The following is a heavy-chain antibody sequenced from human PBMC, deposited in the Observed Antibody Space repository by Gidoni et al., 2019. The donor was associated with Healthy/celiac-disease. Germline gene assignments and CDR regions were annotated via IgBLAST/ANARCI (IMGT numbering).Heavy chain of an antibody. V-gene: IGHV3-21*01. J-gene: IGHJ5*02. Sequence: EVQLVESGGGLVKPGGSLRLSCAASGFTFSSYSMNWVRQAPGKGLEWVSSISSSSSYIYYADSVKGRFTISRDNAKNSLYLQMNSLRAEDTAVYYCARDPLRVDDPNNWFDPWGQGTLVTVSS. CDR3: ARDPLRVDDPNNWFDP. CDR2: ISSSSSYI. CDR1: GFTFSSYS. D-gene: IGHD5-12*01.